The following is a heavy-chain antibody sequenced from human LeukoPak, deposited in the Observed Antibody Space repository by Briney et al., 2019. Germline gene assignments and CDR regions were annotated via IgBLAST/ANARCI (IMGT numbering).Heavy chain of an antibody. J-gene: IGHJ6*03. D-gene: IGHD6-13*01. CDR2: INHSGST. CDR1: GGPIISYY. CDR3: ARIAAAGTNYYYYHMVV. Sequence: AETLSLTCTVSGGPIISYYLSWLRQPPGKGLEWIGEINHSGSTNYNPSLKSRATTSVNTPNNKSFLQQSSMTAADTAVYYCARIAAAGTNYYYYHMVVWGKETTVSVSS. V-gene: IGHV4-34*01.